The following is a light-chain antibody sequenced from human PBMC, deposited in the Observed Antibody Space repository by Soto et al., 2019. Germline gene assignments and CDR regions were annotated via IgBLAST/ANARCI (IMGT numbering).Light chain of an antibody. V-gene: IGLV2-14*01. Sequence: QSALTQPASVSGSPGQSITISCTGTSSDIGYYDYVSWYQHHSGEAPKLIIYEVNNRPSGVSNRFSGSKSVNTASLTISGLQAEDEADYYCSSHSSSSAYYAFGTGTKVTVL. CDR3: SSHSSSSAYYA. J-gene: IGLJ1*01. CDR1: SSDIGYYDY. CDR2: EVN.